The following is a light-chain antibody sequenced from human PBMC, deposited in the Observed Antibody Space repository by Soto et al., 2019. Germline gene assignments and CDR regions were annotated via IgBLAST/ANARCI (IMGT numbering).Light chain of an antibody. Sequence: QSALTQPASVSGSPGQSITISCTGTSSDVGGYNYVSWYQQHPGKAPKLMIYEVSNRPSGFSNRFSVSKSGNTASLTISGLQAEDEADYYCSSYRSSTTLEIFGTGTKLTVL. CDR2: EVS. J-gene: IGLJ1*01. V-gene: IGLV2-14*01. CDR3: SSYRSSTTLEI. CDR1: SSDVGGYNY.